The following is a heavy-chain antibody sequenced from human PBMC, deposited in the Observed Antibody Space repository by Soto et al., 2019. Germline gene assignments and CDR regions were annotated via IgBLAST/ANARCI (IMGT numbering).Heavy chain of an antibody. CDR2: VYSSGTT. D-gene: IGHD5-18*01. V-gene: IGHV3-53*02. Sequence: EVQLVETGGGLIQPGGSMSLSCAASGLAVTSNYMSWVRQAPGKGREWVSIVYSSGTTYYADSVKGRFTFSRDKSKNTIYLQMRNLRAEDTAVYYCARGDTYDYYYSMDVWGQGTTVTVSS. J-gene: IGHJ6*02. CDR3: ARGDTYDYYYSMDV. CDR1: GLAVTSNY.